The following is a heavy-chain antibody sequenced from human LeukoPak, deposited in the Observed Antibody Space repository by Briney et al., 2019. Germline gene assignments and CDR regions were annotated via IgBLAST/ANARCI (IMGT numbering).Heavy chain of an antibody. D-gene: IGHD3-22*01. CDR1: GFTFSSYA. Sequence: PGGSLRLSCAASGFTFSSYAMHWVRQAPGKGLEWVAVISYDGSNKYYADSVKGRFTISRDNSKNTLYLQMNSLRAEDTAVYYCARDFYVSSGYYDYWGQGTLVTVSS. CDR2: ISYDGSNK. CDR3: ARDFYVSSGYYDY. J-gene: IGHJ4*02. V-gene: IGHV3-30-3*01.